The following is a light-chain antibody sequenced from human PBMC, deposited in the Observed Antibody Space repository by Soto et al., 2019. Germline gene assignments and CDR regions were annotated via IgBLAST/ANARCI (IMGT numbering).Light chain of an antibody. CDR2: DAS. CDR1: QSVSSY. V-gene: IGKV3-11*01. Sequence: EIVLTQSPATLSLSPGERATLSCRASQSVSSYLAWYQQKPGQAPRLLIYDASTRATGFPARFSGSGSGTDFTLTISSLEPEDVAVYYCQQRSNWPLTFGGGTKVEIK. CDR3: QQRSNWPLT. J-gene: IGKJ4*01.